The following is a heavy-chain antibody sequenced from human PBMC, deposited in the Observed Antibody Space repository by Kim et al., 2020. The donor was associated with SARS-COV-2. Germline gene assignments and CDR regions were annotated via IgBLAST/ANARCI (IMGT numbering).Heavy chain of an antibody. Sequence: PPLKSDVTLSGDTSKNQFALKLSSVTAADTAVYYCASLEYCGGDCYTEFDYWGQGTLVTVSS. D-gene: IGHD2-21*01. CDR3: ASLEYCGGDCYTEFDY. V-gene: IGHV4-59*01. J-gene: IGHJ4*02.